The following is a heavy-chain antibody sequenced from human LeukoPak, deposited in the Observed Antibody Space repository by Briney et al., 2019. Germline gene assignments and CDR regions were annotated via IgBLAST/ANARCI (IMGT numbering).Heavy chain of an antibody. CDR3: ARGILLWFGELFYDGYYMDV. CDR2: MNPNSGNT. J-gene: IGHJ6*03. V-gene: IGHV1-8*03. CDR1: GYTFTSYD. D-gene: IGHD3-10*01. Sequence: ASVKVSCKASGYTFTSYDINWVRQATGQGLEWMGWMNPNSGNTGHAQKFQGRVTITRNTSISTAYMELSSLRSEDTAVYYCARGILLWFGELFYDGYYMDVWGKGTTVTVSS.